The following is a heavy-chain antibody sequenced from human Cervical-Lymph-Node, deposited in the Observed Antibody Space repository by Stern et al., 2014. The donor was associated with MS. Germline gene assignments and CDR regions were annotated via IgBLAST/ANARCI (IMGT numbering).Heavy chain of an antibody. Sequence: QVQLQESGPGLVKPSETLSLTCAVSGDSISSYTHYWAWIRQPPGKGLEWIGSVYYSGATYYNPSLKSPVTIPVDTPKNPSPRGLNSGTAADTAVYYCAKHACTGAACPFDLWGQGTLVTVSS. CDR1: GDSISSYTHY. V-gene: IGHV4-39*01. CDR3: AKHACTGAACPFDL. J-gene: IGHJ4*02. CDR2: VYYSGAT. D-gene: IGHD2-8*02.